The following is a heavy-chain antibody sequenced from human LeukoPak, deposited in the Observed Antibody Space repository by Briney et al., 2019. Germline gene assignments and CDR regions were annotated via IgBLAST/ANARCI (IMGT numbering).Heavy chain of an antibody. CDR3: ARGSRGIAARPDWFDP. V-gene: IGHV1-69*01. Sequence: SVKVSCKASGGTFSSYAISWVRQAPGQGLEWMGGIIPILGTANYAQKFQGRVTITADESTSTAYMELSSLRSEDTAVYYCARGSRGIAARPDWFDPWGQGTLVTVSS. CDR1: GGTFSSYA. D-gene: IGHD6-6*01. J-gene: IGHJ5*02. CDR2: IIPILGTA.